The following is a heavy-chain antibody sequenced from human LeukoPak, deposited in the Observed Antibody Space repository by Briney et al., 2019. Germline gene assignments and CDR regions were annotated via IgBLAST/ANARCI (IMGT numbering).Heavy chain of an antibody. J-gene: IGHJ4*02. CDR3: ARGYPPWIGKIDY. D-gene: IGHD4-23*01. CDR1: GGSFSGYY. Sequence: SETLSLTCAVYGGSFSGYYWSWIRQPPGKGLEWTGEINHSGSTNYNPSLKSRVTISVDTSKNQFSLKLSSVTAADTAVYYCARGYPPWIGKIDYWGQGTLVTVSS. CDR2: INHSGST. V-gene: IGHV4-34*01.